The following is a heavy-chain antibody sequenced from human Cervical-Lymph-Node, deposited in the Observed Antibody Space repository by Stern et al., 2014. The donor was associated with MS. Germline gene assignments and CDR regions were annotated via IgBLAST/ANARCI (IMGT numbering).Heavy chain of an antibody. D-gene: IGHD3-10*01. CDR2: SRNKTKSYTT. V-gene: IGHV3-72*01. CDR3: TRNSFGDY. J-gene: IGHJ4*02. CDR1: GFTLSDYY. Sequence: VQLVESGGGLVQPGGSLRLSRAASGFTLSDYYMDWVRQAPGKGLEWVGRSRNKTKSYTTDYAASVKGRFTISRDDSKKSVYLQMNGLKTEDTAVYHCTRNSFGDYWGPGTVVTVSS.